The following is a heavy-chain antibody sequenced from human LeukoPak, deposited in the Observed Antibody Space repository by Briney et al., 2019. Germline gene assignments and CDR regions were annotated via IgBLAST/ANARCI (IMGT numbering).Heavy chain of an antibody. V-gene: IGHV3-23*01. J-gene: IGHJ5*02. D-gene: IGHD3-10*01. CDR3: AKDPSGSYANWFDP. Sequence: PGGSLRLSCAASGFTFSNYGMSWVRQAPGKGLEWVSAISGSGGSTYYADSVKGRFTISRDNSKNTLYLQMNSLRAEDTAVYYCAKDPSGSYANWFDPWGQGTLVTVSS. CDR2: ISGSGGST. CDR1: GFTFSNYG.